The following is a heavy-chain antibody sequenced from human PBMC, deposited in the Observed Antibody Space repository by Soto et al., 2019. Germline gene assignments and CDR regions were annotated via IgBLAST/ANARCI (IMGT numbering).Heavy chain of an antibody. J-gene: IGHJ6*02. CDR2: IYPGDSDT. Sequence: GASVKVSCKASRGTFSSYAMSWVRQMPGKGLEWMGIIYPGDSDTRYSPSFRGQVTISADKSISTAYLQWSSLKASDTAMYYCASSLTAAASYYYGMDVWGQGTTVTVSS. CDR3: ASSLTAAASYYYGMDV. CDR1: RGTFSSYA. D-gene: IGHD6-13*01. V-gene: IGHV5-51*03.